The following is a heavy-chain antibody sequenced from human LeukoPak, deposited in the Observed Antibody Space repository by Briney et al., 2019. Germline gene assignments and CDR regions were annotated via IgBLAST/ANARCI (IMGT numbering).Heavy chain of an antibody. D-gene: IGHD3-3*01. CDR3: ARDDYDFWSGYHNXFDP. CDR1: GFTFSSYS. J-gene: IGHJ5*02. CDR2: ISSSSSTI. V-gene: IGHV3-48*01. Sequence: GGSLRLSCAASGFTFSSYSMNWVRQAPGKGLEWVSYISSSSSTIYYADSVKGRFTISRDNAKNSLYLQMNSLRAEDTAVYYCARDDYDFWSGYHNXFDPWGXXXLVTVSS.